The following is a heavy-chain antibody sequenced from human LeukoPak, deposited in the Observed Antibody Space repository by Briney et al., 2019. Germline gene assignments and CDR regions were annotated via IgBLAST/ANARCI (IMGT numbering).Heavy chain of an antibody. D-gene: IGHD1-26*01. Sequence: GGSLRLSCTASGFTFYDYGMSWVRQAPGKGLEWVSGINWNGGSTGYADSVKGRFTISRDNAKNSLYLQMNSLRAEDTALYYCARGAYCDYSDYWGQGTLVTVSS. CDR3: ARGAYCDYSDY. CDR1: GFTFYDYG. V-gene: IGHV3-20*04. CDR2: INWNGGST. J-gene: IGHJ4*02.